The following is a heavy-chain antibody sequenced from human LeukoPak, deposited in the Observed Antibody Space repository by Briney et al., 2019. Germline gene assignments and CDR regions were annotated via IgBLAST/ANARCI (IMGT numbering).Heavy chain of an antibody. Sequence: GASVTVSCKASGHSFTASYIHWLRQAPGQGLEWMGRINPNSGGTNYAQNFQGRVTMTRDTSINTAYMELNSLTSGDTADYYCARSAEHCSNGVCFTKYFLDVWGKGSTVTVSS. CDR3: ARSAEHCSNGVCFTKYFLDV. J-gene: IGHJ6*03. CDR1: GHSFTASY. D-gene: IGHD2-8*01. CDR2: INPNSGGT. V-gene: IGHV1-2*02.